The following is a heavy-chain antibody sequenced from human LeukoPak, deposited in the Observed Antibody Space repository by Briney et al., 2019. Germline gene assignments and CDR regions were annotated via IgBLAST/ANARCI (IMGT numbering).Heavy chain of an antibody. D-gene: IGHD3-10*01. CDR2: ISSNGGST. Sequence: GGSLRLSCAASGFTFSSYAMHWVRQAPGKGLEYVSAISSNGGSTYYANSVEGRFTISRDNSKNTLYLQMGSLRAEDMAVYYCARSINMVRGVFDYWGQGTLVTVSS. CDR3: ARSINMVRGVFDY. CDR1: GFTFSSYA. J-gene: IGHJ4*02. V-gene: IGHV3-64*01.